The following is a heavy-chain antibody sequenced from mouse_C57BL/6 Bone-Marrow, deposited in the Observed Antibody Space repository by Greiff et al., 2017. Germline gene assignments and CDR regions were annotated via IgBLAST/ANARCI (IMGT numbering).Heavy chain of an antibody. CDR3: ARGDYSNYAFDY. CDR2: ISSGSSTI. V-gene: IGHV5-17*01. J-gene: IGHJ2*01. Sequence: EVQGVESGGGLVKPGGSLKLSCAASGFTFSDYGMHWVRQAPEKGLEWVAYISSGSSTIYYAHTVKGRFTIPRDNAKNTLFLQMTSLRSEDTAMYYCARGDYSNYAFDYWGQGTTLTVSS. D-gene: IGHD2-5*01. CDR1: GFTFSDYG.